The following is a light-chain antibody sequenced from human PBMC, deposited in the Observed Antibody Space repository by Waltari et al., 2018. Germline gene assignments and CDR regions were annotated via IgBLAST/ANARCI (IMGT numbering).Light chain of an antibody. J-gene: IGKJ4*01. V-gene: IGKV3-20*01. Sequence: EIVLTQSQGTLSVSPGERVTVSCRASQTITGSWLTWYHQKPGQAPRLLIYGASNRAPGIPDRFSGSVSGTDFTLTISRLEPEDSAVYYCQQYDGSVVTFGGGTKVEIK. CDR3: QQYDGSVVT. CDR1: QTITGSW. CDR2: GAS.